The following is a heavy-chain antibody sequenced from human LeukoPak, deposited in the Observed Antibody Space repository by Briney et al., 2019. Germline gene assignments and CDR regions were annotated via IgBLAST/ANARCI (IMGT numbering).Heavy chain of an antibody. J-gene: IGHJ4*02. CDR2: MNPNSGNT. D-gene: IGHD5-18*01. CDR1: GYTFTGYY. V-gene: IGHV1-8*02. Sequence: VASVKVSCKASGYTFTGYYMHWVRQAPGQGLEWMGWMNPNSGNTGYAQKFQGRVTMTRNTSISTAYMELSSLRSEDTAVYYCARGRGYSYGSVLFGPDIPLDYWGQGTLVTVSS. CDR3: ARGRGYSYGSVLFGPDIPLDY.